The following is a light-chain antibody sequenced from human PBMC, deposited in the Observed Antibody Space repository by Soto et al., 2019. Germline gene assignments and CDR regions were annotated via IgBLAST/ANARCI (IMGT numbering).Light chain of an antibody. V-gene: IGKV1-33*01. CDR1: QEISNY. CDR2: DAS. CDR3: QQYEHLPRT. J-gene: IGKJ1*01. Sequence: DSQMIQSPSSLSASVGDRVTITCQASQEISNYLNWYQQKPGKAPKLLIYDASNLERGVPSRFSGRGSGTDFTFTISSLQPEDFATYYCQQYEHLPRTFGRGNKVEIK.